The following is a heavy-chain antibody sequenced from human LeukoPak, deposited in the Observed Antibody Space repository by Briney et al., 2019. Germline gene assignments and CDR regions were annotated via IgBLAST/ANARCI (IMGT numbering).Heavy chain of an antibody. CDR3: ARHGSSH. V-gene: IGHV4-59*08. CDR1: GGSISSYY. D-gene: IGHD2-2*03. J-gene: IGHJ4*02. Sequence: SETLSLTCTVSGGSISSYYWSWIRQPPGKGLEWIGHIYYSGSTNYNPSLKSRVTISVDTSKNQFSLKLSSVTAADTAVYYCARHGSSHWGQGTLVTVSS. CDR2: IYYSGST.